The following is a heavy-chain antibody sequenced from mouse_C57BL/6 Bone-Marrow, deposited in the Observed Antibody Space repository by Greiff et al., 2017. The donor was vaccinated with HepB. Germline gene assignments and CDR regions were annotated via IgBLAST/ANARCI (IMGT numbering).Heavy chain of an antibody. Sequence: QVQLQQSDAELVKPGASVKISCKVSGYTFTDHTIHWMKQRPEQGLEWIGYIYPRDGSTKYNEKFKGKATLTADKSSSTAYMQLNSLTSEDSAVYYCARSRGDYYDYPAWFAYWGQGTLVTVSA. V-gene: IGHV1-78*01. CDR1: GYTFTDHT. CDR2: IYPRDGST. CDR3: ARSRGDYYDYPAWFAY. J-gene: IGHJ3*01. D-gene: IGHD2-4*01.